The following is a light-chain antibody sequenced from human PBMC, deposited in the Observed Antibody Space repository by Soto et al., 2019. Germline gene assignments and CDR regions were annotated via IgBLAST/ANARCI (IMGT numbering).Light chain of an antibody. V-gene: IGLV1-44*01. Sequence: SALTQPPSASGTPGQRVTISCSGSSSNIGSNSVNWYQQLPGTAPKLLIYYDSQRTSGVPDRFSGSKSGTSASLAISGLQSEDEADYFCAVWDNSLNGFYVFGTGTKVTVL. CDR1: SSNIGSNS. CDR3: AVWDNSLNGFYV. CDR2: YDS. J-gene: IGLJ1*01.